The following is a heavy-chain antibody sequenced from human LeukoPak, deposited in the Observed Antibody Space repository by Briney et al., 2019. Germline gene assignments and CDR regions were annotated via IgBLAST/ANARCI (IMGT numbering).Heavy chain of an antibody. CDR3: ARVAVAGGGSCYDY. Sequence: ASVKVSCKASGYTFTGYYMHWVRRAPGQGLEWMGWINPNSGGTNYAQKFQGWVTMTRDTSISTAYMELSRLRSDDTAVYYCARVAVAGGGSCYDYWGQGTLVTVSS. CDR2: INPNSGGT. CDR1: GYTFTGYY. V-gene: IGHV1-2*04. D-gene: IGHD2-15*01. J-gene: IGHJ4*02.